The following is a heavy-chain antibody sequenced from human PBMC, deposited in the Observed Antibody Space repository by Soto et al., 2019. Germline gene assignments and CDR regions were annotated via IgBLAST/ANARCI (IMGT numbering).Heavy chain of an antibody. J-gene: IGHJ4*02. CDR3: ARDKITGLFDS. CDR1: GGSFSGYY. CDR2: INHSGST. Sequence: QVQLQQWGAGLLKPSETLSLTCAVYGGSFSGYYWTWFRQPPGTGLEWIGEINHSGSTNYNPSLKSRVTISVDTSKNQFSLKLTSVTAADTAVYYCARDKITGLFDSWGQGTLVTVSS. V-gene: IGHV4-34*01. D-gene: IGHD2-8*02.